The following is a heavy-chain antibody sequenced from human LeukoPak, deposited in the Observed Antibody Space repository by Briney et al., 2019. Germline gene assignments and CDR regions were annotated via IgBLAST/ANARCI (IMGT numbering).Heavy chain of an antibody. Sequence: GGSLRLSCAASEFTFSSYSMNWVRQAPGKGLEWVSYITNSGNSKSYADSVKGRFTISRDNTKNSLYLQMNGLRAEDTAVYYCARTGSSGYLTFDYWGQGILVTVSS. D-gene: IGHD3-22*01. V-gene: IGHV3-48*01. CDR2: ITNSGNSK. J-gene: IGHJ4*02. CDR1: EFTFSSYS. CDR3: ARTGSSGYLTFDY.